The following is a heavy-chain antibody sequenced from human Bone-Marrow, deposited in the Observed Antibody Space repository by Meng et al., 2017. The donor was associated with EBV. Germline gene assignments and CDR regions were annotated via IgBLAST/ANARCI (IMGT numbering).Heavy chain of an antibody. CDR2: INPNSGGT. V-gene: IGHV1-2*02. D-gene: IGHD5-12*01. Sequence: QVQLVQSGAEVKEPGASLQVSCKASGYTFTGYYIHWVRQAPGQGLEWVGWINPNSGGTNYAEKFQGRVTMTRDTSITTAFMELSSLKSDDTAVYYCAMGLATDFDYWGQGTLVTVSS. CDR1: GYTFTGYY. J-gene: IGHJ4*02. CDR3: AMGLATDFDY.